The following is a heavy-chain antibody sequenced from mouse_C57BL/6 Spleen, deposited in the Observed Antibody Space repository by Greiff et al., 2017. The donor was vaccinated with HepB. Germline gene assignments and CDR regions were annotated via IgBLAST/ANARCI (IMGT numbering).Heavy chain of an antibody. D-gene: IGHD2-4*01. Sequence: QVQLQQSGAELAKPGASVKLSCKASGYTFTSYWMHWVKQRPGQGLEWIGYINPSSGYTKYNPKFKDKATLTADKSSSTAYMQLSSLTYEDSAVYYCARGGSDYLAWFAYWGQGTLVTVSA. J-gene: IGHJ3*01. CDR2: INPSSGYT. CDR1: GYTFTSYW. V-gene: IGHV1-7*01. CDR3: ARGGSDYLAWFAY.